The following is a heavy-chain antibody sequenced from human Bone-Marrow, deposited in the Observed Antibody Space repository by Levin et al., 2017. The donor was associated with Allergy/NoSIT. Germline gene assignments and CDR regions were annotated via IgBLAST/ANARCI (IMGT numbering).Heavy chain of an antibody. CDR1: GGTFSSYA. CDR2: IIPIFGTA. CDR3: ARLGIAARPHEDNGY. V-gene: IGHV1-69*13. D-gene: IGHD6-6*01. Sequence: SVKVSCKASGGTFSSYAISWVRQAPGQGLEWMGGIIPIFGTANYAQKFQGRVTITADESTSTAYMELRSLSSEDTAVYYCARLGIAARPHEDNGYWGQGTLVTVSS. J-gene: IGHJ4*02.